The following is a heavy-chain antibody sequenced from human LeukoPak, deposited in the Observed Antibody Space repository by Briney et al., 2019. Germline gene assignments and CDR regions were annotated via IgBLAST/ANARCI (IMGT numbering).Heavy chain of an antibody. CDR2: ISGSGGST. Sequence: GGSLRLSCASSGFTFSSYAMSWVRQAPGKGLEWVSAISGSGGSTYYADSVKGRFTISRDNSKNTLYLQMNSLRAEDTAVYYCAKDQDIVVVPAAQDWGQGTLVTVSS. CDR1: GFTFSSYA. J-gene: IGHJ4*02. D-gene: IGHD2-2*01. CDR3: AKDQDIVVVPAAQD. V-gene: IGHV3-23*01.